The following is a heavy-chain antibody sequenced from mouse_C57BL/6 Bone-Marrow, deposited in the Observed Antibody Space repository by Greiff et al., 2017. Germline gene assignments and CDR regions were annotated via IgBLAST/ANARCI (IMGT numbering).Heavy chain of an antibody. CDR3: ARLSYAMDY. CDR2: IRNKANGYTT. CDR1: GFTFTDYY. J-gene: IGHJ4*01. V-gene: IGHV7-3*01. Sequence: EVQVVESGGGLVQPGGSLSLSCAASGFTFTDYYMSWVRQPPGKALEWLGFIRNKANGYTTEYSASVKGRFTISRDNSQSILYLQMNALRAEDSATYYCARLSYAMDYWGQGTSVTVSS.